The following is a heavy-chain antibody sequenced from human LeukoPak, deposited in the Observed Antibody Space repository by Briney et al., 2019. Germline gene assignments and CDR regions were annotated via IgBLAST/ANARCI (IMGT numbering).Heavy chain of an antibody. J-gene: IGHJ4*02. V-gene: IGHV4-38-2*02. D-gene: IGHD3-3*01. CDR2: IYHSGST. CDR1: GYSISSGYY. CDR3: ARDNFGVVTTTFPFDY. Sequence: SETLSLTCAVSGYSISSGYYWGWIRQPPEKALEWMGCIYHSGSTYYNPSLKSRVTISVDTSKNQFSLKLSSVTAADTAVYSCARDNFGVVTTTFPFDYWGQGTLVTVSS.